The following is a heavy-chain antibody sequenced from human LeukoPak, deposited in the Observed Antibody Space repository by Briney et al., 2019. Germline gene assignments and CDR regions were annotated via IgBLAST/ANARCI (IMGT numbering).Heavy chain of an antibody. CDR1: GGSVARTGRY. Sequence: SETLSLTCTVSGGSVARTGRYWGWIRQPPGTGLEWLGSSYYTGDIYSPPSLKSRLTISVDTSKNQFALTLSSVTAADTAVYYCGRHVSNGWDYHYGLDVWGRGTTVTVSS. V-gene: IGHV4-39*01. CDR2: SYYTGDI. CDR3: GRHVSNGWDYHYGLDV. D-gene: IGHD6-19*01. J-gene: IGHJ6*02.